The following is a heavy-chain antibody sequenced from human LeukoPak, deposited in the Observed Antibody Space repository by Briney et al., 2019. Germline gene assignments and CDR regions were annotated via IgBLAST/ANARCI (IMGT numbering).Heavy chain of an antibody. V-gene: IGHV4-59*01. D-gene: IGHD2-15*01. Sequence: SETLSLTCTVSGGSISSYYWSWIRQPPGKGLEYIGYIYYSGYTNYNPSLKSRVTISVDTSKNQFSLKLSSVTAADTAVYYCARTGYCSGSSCYLNPIDYWGQGTLVTVSS. CDR2: IYYSGYT. J-gene: IGHJ4*02. CDR3: ARTGYCSGSSCYLNPIDY. CDR1: GGSISSYY.